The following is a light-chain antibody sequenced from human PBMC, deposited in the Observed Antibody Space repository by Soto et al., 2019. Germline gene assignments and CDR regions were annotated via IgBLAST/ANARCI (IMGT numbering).Light chain of an antibody. V-gene: IGLV2-14*01. CDR2: DVD. Sequence: QSALTQPASVSGSPGQSITISCTGTSSDVGGSNDVSWYQQHPGKAPKLIIYDVDNRPSGISSRFSGSKYGNTASLTISGLQAEDEADYYCRSFSYSSTPNYVFGTGTKLTV. CDR3: RSFSYSSTPNYV. CDR1: SSDVGGSND. J-gene: IGLJ1*01.